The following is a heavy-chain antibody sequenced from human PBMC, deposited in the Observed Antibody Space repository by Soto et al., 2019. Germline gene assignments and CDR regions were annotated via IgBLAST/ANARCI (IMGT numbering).Heavy chain of an antibody. J-gene: IGHJ5*02. CDR2: IHYGGGT. D-gene: IGHD4-17*01. CDR1: VRSMSSYY. V-gene: IGHV4-59*01. CDR3: ARSDTVTPNWFDP. Sequence: SETPSLTCNLSVRSMSSYYSTWIRQSPGKGLEWIGFIHYGGGTVYNPALRGRVTVTVETSKKQFSLNLSSVTAADTAVYYCARSDTVTPNWFDPWGQATLLTVSS.